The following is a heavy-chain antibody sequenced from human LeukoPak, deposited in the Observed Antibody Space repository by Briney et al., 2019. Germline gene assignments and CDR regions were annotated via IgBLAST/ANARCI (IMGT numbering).Heavy chain of an antibody. D-gene: IGHD2-2*03. CDR2: IHFGEKI. CDR1: VGSLYITCDY. J-gene: IGHJ5*02. V-gene: IGHV4-39*07. Sequence: PSHTLSLLCAVSVGSLYITCDYWAWIPQPPGKGLEWIGHIHFGEKIYYKPSLKSHLTNAVDPAKNQLSLKLTSVSAADPVLFFCRRLLRVGYCSTTSCIWFEPWGPRTLVIVST. CDR3: RRLLRVGYCSTTSCIWFEP.